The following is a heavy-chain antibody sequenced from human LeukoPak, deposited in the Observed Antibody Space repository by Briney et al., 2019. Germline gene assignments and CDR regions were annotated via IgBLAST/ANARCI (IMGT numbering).Heavy chain of an antibody. Sequence: PGRSLRLSCAASGFTFGSYGMNWVRQAPGKGLEWVAVISDDGSNKYYAGSVKGRFTISRDNSKNTLHMQMDSLRAEDTAVYYCAKVLRITMIDDAFDVWGQGTMVTVSS. CDR1: GFTFGSYG. CDR3: AKVLRITMIDDAFDV. V-gene: IGHV3-30*18. J-gene: IGHJ3*01. CDR2: ISDDGSNK. D-gene: IGHD3-22*01.